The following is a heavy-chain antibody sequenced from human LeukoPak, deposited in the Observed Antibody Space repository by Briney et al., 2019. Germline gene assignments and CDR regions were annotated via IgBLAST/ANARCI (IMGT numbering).Heavy chain of an antibody. J-gene: IGHJ6*03. V-gene: IGHV3-21*01. CDR2: ISSSGSLI. CDR3: VRGQGYCSDIRCSPGYYMDV. Sequence: KPGGSLRLSCEASEFTFSDFGMNWVRQAPGRGLEWISRISSSGSLINYADSAKGRFTISRDNAKNSMYLQMNSLRVDDTAVYYCVRGQGYCSDIRCSPGYYMDVWGKGTTVTVSS. D-gene: IGHD2-2*01. CDR1: EFTFSDFG.